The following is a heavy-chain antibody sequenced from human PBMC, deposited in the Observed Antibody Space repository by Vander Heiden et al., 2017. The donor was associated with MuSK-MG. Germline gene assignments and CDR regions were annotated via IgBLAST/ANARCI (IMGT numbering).Heavy chain of an antibody. D-gene: IGHD6-25*01. CDR1: GYRCSTSW. J-gene: IGHJ4*02. CDR2: IYPGDSDT. Sequence: EVQLVQSGAEAKKPGESLKICCKGSGYRCSTSWNAWGRQMPGKGLEWMGSIYPGDSDTRYRPSFQGQVIISADKSISTAYLQWSSLKASDTAMYYCARPAGNPLWGQGTLVTVSS. V-gene: IGHV5-51*03. CDR3: ARPAGNPL.